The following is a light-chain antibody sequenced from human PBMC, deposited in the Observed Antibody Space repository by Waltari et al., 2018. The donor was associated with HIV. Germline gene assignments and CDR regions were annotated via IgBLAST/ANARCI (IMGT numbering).Light chain of an antibody. V-gene: IGLV1-51*01. CDR2: DNN. CDR1: SSNIGNNY. Sequence: QSVLTQPPSVSAAPGQKVTISCSGSSSNIGNNYVSWYQQLPGTAPKLRIYDNNQRPSGIPDRFSGSKSGTSATLGITGLQTGDEADYYCGTWDSSLSAVVFGGGTKLTVL. CDR3: GTWDSSLSAVV. J-gene: IGLJ2*01.